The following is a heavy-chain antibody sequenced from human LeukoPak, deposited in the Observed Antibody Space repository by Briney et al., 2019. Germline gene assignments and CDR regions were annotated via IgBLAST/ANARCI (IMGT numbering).Heavy chain of an antibody. Sequence: PGGSLRLSCAASGFTFSSYSMNSVRQAPGKGLEWVSSISSSSSYIYYADSVKGRFTISRDNAKNSLHLQMNSLRAEDTAVYYCARGVGSSGCYDGGYFDYWGQGTLVTVSS. V-gene: IGHV3-21*01. D-gene: IGHD6-19*01. CDR3: ARGVGSSGCYDGGYFDY. CDR1: GFTFSSYS. CDR2: ISSSSSYI. J-gene: IGHJ4*02.